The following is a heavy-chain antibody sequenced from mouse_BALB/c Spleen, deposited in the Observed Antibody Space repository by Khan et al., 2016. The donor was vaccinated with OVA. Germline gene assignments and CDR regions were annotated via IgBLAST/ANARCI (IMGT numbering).Heavy chain of an antibody. CDR3: ARRTTADAMDY. V-gene: IGHV1-4*01. J-gene: IGHJ4*01. CDR2: INPRSGYT. Sequence: QVQLQQPGAEPARPGASVKMSCTASGYTFTSNTMHWIKQRPGQGLEWIGYINPRSGYTNYNQKFNDKATLTADKSSSTAYMQLRSLTSEDSAVYYCARRTTADAMDYWGQGTSVTVSS. D-gene: IGHD1-2*01. CDR1: GYTFTSNT.